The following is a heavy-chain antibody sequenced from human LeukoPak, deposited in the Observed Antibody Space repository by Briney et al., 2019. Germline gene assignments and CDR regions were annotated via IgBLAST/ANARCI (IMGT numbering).Heavy chain of an antibody. D-gene: IGHD3-3*01. J-gene: IGHJ6*03. CDR3: ARVSDFWSGYYYYYYYMDV. CDR1: GYTFTSYG. V-gene: IGHV1-18*01. Sequence: ASVKVSCKASGYTFTSYGISWVRQAPGQGLEWMGWISAYNGNTNYAQKLQGRVTMTTDTSTSTAYMELRSLRSDDTAVYYCARVSDFWSGYYYYYYYMDVWGKGTTVTVSS. CDR2: ISAYNGNT.